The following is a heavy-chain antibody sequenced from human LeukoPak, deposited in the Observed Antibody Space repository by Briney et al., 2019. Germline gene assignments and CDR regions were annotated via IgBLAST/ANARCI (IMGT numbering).Heavy chain of an antibody. CDR1: GGSISSYY. CDR2: IYYSGST. V-gene: IGHV4-59*12. J-gene: IGHJ4*02. CDR3: ARGSYYYDSSGYYYDY. Sequence: SETLSLTCTVSGGSISSYYWSWIRQPPGKGLEWIGYIYYSGSTNYNPSLKSRVTISVDTSKNQFSLKLSSVTAADTAVYYCARGSYYYDSSGYYYDYWGQGTLVTVSS. D-gene: IGHD3-22*01.